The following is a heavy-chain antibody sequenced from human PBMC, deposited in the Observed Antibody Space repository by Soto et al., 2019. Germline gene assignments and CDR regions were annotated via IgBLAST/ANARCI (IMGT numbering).Heavy chain of an antibody. D-gene: IGHD6-13*01. Sequence: PGESLKISCKASGYSFSSYWIGWVRQMPGKGLEWMGIIYPGDSDTKYSPSLQGQVTISADTSISTAYLQWTSLKASDTAMYYCARHGIAATDPWYDYWGQGTLVTVSS. CDR3: ARHGIAATDPWYDY. CDR1: GYSFSSYW. J-gene: IGHJ4*02. V-gene: IGHV5-51*01. CDR2: IYPGDSDT.